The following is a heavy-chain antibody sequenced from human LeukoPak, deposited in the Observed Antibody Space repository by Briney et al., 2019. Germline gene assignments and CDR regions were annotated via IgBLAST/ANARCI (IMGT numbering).Heavy chain of an antibody. D-gene: IGHD1-1*01. J-gene: IGHJ4*02. Sequence: PGGSLSLSCAASGFPFCRHRMRWVRQAPGKGLEWVANIRQDGSEKYFVDSVKGRFTISRDNAKDSMYLQMNDLRTENTAVYYCARDDGGTDPYCFNFCCQGTLVTVFS. CDR3: ARDDGGTDPYCFNF. CDR2: IRQDGSEK. V-gene: IGHV3-7*01. CDR1: GFPFCRHR.